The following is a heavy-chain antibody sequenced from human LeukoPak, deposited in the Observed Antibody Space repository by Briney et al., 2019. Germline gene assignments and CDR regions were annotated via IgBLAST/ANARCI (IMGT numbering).Heavy chain of an antibody. V-gene: IGHV1-69*05. D-gene: IGHD5-24*01. J-gene: IGHJ6*03. CDR3: ARDQEEMATDYYYYYYYMDV. Sequence: XGXEGXGXIXPIFGTGNYAKKFQGRVTIPTDESTSTAYMELSSLRSEDTAVYYCARDQEEMATDYYYYYYYMDVWGKGTTVTVSS. CDR2: IXPIFGTG.